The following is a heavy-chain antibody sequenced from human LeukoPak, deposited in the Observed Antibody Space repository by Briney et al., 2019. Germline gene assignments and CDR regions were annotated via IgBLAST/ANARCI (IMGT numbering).Heavy chain of an antibody. D-gene: IGHD6-6*01. V-gene: IGHV4-31*03. CDR2: IYYSGST. CDR3: ARDRSSSPGYFDL. CDR1: GGSISSGGYY. Sequence: SETLSLTCTVSGGSISSGGYYWSWIRRHPGKGLEWIGYIYYSGSTYYNPSLKSRVTISVDTSKNQFSLKLSSVTAADTAVYYCARDRSSSPGYFDLWGRGTLVTVSS. J-gene: IGHJ2*01.